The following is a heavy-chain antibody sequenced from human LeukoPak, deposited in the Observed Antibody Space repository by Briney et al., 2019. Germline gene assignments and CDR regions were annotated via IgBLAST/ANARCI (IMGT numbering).Heavy chain of an antibody. CDR1: GGSISNYY. Sequence: SETLSLTCTVSGGSISNYYWSWIRQPPGKGLEWIGYIYHTGSTSYNPSLKSRVIMSVETSQNQFSLKVRSVPAADTAVYYFAREDSCYYYSPFYYWGQGILVTVSS. V-gene: IGHV4-59*01. J-gene: IGHJ4*02. CDR3: AREDSCYYYSPFYY. D-gene: IGHD2-21*01. CDR2: IYHTGST.